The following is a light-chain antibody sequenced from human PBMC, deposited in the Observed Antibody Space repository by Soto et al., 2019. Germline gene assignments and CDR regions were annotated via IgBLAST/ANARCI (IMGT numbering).Light chain of an antibody. CDR3: QQYNYWTPLT. V-gene: IGKV3-15*01. CDR1: QSVSSI. CDR2: DAS. J-gene: IGKJ4*01. Sequence: EIVMTQSPSTLSVSPGDRATLSCRASQSVSSILAWYQQIPGQAPRLLIYDASTRATGIPARFGGSGSGTEFTLTISSLQSEDFAVYYCQQYNYWTPLTFGGGTKVELK.